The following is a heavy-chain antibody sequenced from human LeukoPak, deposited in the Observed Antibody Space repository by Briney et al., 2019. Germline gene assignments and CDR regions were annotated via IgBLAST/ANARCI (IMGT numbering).Heavy chain of an antibody. J-gene: IGHJ2*01. CDR3: ARGGGGRCYFDL. D-gene: IGHD3-16*01. CDR1: GGSISTGSYY. Sequence: SETLSLTCTVSGGSISTGSYYRSWIRQPAGKGLEWIGRIYTSGSTNYNPSLKSRVTISVDTSKNQFSLKLSSVTAADTAVYYCARGGGGRCYFDLWGRGTLVTVSS. CDR2: IYTSGST. V-gene: IGHV4-61*02.